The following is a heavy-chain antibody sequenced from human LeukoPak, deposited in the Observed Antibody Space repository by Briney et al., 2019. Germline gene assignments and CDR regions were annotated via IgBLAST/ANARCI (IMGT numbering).Heavy chain of an antibody. J-gene: IGHJ6*02. CDR3: ARDQGSYDSSGYYFSYYGMDV. CDR1: GGSISSYY. CDR2: IYYSGST. V-gene: IGHV4-59*01. Sequence: SETLSLTCTVSGGSISSYYWNWIRQPPGKGLEWIGSIYYSGSTNYNPSLKSRVTLSIDTSKNQFSLKLSSVTAADTAVYYCARDQGSYDSSGYYFSYYGMDVWGQGTTVTVSS. D-gene: IGHD3-22*01.